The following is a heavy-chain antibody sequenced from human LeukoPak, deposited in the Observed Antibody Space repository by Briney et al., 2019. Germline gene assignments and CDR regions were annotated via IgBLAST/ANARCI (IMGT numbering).Heavy chain of an antibody. Sequence: GASVKVSCKASGDTFSNYTITWVRQAPGQGLEWMGGITPVFHTPTYAQKFQGRVTITRDESTATSYMELSSLTSEDTAVYYCARSLSTCSRTSCTSPYYYYYMDVWGKGTSVTVSS. V-gene: IGHV1-69*05. J-gene: IGHJ6*03. CDR2: ITPVFHTP. CDR3: ARSLSTCSRTSCTSPYYYYYMDV. CDR1: GDTFSNYT. D-gene: IGHD2-2*01.